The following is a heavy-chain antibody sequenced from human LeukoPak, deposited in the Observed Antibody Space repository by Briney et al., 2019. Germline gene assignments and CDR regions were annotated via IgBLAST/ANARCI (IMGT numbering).Heavy chain of an antibody. CDR3: ARVRYSGNKGSWFDP. J-gene: IGHJ5*02. D-gene: IGHD1-26*01. V-gene: IGHV4-30-2*01. Sequence: SETLSLTCTVSGGSISSGGYYWSWIRQPPGKGLEWIGYIYHSGSTYYNPSLKSRVTISVDRSKNQFSLKLSSVTAADTAVYYCARVRYSGNKGSWFDPWGQGTLVTVSS. CDR1: GGSISSGGYY. CDR2: IYHSGST.